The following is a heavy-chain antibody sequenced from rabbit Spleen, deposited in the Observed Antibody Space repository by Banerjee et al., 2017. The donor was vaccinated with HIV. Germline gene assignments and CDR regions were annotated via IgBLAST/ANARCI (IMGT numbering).Heavy chain of an antibody. D-gene: IGHD1-1*01. J-gene: IGHJ4*01. CDR3: ATDVSGVGAFNL. Sequence: QEQLVEYGGDLVKPEGSLTLTCTASGFSFSSSYWICWVRQAPGKGLEWIASIYTTNGRIYYATWAEGRFTISKTSSTTVTLQMTSLTAADTATYFCATDVSGVGAFNLWGPGTLVTVS. CDR2: IYTTNGRI. V-gene: IGHV1S45*01. CDR1: GFSFSSSYW.